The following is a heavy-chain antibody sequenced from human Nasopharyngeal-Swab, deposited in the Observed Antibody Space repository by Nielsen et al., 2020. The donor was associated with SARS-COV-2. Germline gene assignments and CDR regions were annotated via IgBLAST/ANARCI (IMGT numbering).Heavy chain of an antibody. CDR2: ISYDGSNK. V-gene: IGHV3-30*03. J-gene: IGHJ6*03. D-gene: IGHD5-18*01. Sequence: VREAPGKGLEWVTLISYDGSNKYYADSVRGRFTISRDNSKNTLYLQMNSLRTEDTAVYYCARPYGYYYYYMDVWGKGTSVTVSS. CDR3: ARPYGYYYYYMDV.